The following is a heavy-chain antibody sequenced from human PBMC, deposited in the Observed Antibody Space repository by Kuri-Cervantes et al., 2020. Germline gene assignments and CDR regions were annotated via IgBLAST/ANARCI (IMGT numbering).Heavy chain of an antibody. CDR3: AKSLITMIVVA. CDR1: GFTLSRYG. CDR2: ISYDGSKK. V-gene: IGHV3-30*18. Sequence: GGSLRLSCADSGFTLSRYGMHWVRQAPGKGLEWVALISYDGSKKYYADSVKGRFTISRDNSKNTLYLQMNSLRAEDTAVYYCAKSLITMIVVAWGQGTLVTVSS. D-gene: IGHD3-22*01. J-gene: IGHJ5*02.